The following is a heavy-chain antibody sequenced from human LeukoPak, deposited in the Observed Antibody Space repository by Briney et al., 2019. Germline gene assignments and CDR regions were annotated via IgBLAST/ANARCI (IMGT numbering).Heavy chain of an antibody. CDR2: IYYSGST. D-gene: IGHD3-3*01. J-gene: IGHJ6*03. CDR1: GGSISSGDYY. Sequence: SQTLSLTCTVSGGSISSGDYYWNWIRQPPGKGLEWSGYIYYSGSTYYNPSLKSRVTISVDTSKNQFSLKLSSVTAADTAVYYCACLTIVGVGYYMDVWGKGTTVTVSS. CDR3: ACLTIVGVGYYMDV. V-gene: IGHV4-30-4*08.